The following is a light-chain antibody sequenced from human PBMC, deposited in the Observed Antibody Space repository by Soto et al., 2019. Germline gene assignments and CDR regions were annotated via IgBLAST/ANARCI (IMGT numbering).Light chain of an antibody. V-gene: IGKV3-11*01. CDR3: QQRNNWPSFV. J-gene: IGKJ5*01. CDR1: QSVSTY. CDR2: DAS. Sequence: EIVLTQSPATLSLSPGDRATLSCRASQSVSTYLAWYQQKPGQAPRLLIYDASNRATGIPARFSGSGSGTDFTLTINSLEPEDFAVYYCQQRNNWPSFVFGQGTRLEI.